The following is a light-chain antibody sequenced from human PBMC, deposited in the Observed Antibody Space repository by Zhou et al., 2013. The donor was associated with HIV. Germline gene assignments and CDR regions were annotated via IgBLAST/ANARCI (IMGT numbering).Light chain of an antibody. V-gene: IGKV1-8*01. CDR1: QDVNNY. CDR3: QQYHSYPRT. J-gene: IGKJ1*01. Sequence: AVRISQSPSSLSASTGDRVTITCRADQDVNNYVAWYQYKPGKSPRLLIDGASSLQTGVPSRFTGVGSGTHFSLTISCLQSDDFATYYCQQYHSYPRTFGQGTKVEVK. CDR2: GAS.